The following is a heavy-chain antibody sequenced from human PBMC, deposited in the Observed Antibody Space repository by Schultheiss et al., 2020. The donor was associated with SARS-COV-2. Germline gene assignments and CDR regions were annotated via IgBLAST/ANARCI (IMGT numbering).Heavy chain of an antibody. V-gene: IGHV3-13*01. CDR3: GKAYGSSSSGVDN. CDR1: GFTFSSYD. CDR2: IGTAGDT. D-gene: IGHD6-6*01. Sequence: GGSLRLSCAASGFTFSSYDMHWVRQATGKGLEWVSAIGTAGDTYYPGSVKGRFTISRDNAKNSLHLQMNSLRVEDTALYYCGKAYGSSSSGVDNWGQGTLVTVSS. J-gene: IGHJ4*02.